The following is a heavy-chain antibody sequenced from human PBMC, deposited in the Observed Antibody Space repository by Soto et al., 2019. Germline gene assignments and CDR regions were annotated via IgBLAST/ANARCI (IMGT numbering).Heavy chain of an antibody. CDR3: ARLDSGSLLTPTEIAHDY. CDR1: GGTFSSYA. CDR2: IIPIFGTA. Sequence: GASVKVSCKASGGTFSSYAISWVRQAPGQGLEWMGGIIPIFGTANYAQKFQGRVTITADESTSTAYMELSSLRSEDTAVYYCARLDSGSLLTPTEIAHDYWGQGTLVTVSS. V-gene: IGHV1-69*13. J-gene: IGHJ4*02. D-gene: IGHD1-26*01.